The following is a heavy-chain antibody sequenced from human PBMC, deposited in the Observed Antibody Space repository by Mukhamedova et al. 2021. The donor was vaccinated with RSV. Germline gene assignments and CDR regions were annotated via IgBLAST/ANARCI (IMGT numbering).Heavy chain of an antibody. CDR2: ISYRGAT. V-gene: IGHV4-39*07. CDR3: ARAADDVLTGYFLRGIAFDI. J-gene: IGHJ3*02. Sequence: GWIRQPPGKGLEWIGTISYRGATFYNPSLKTRVTISVDPSKNQFSLNLDSVTAADTAVYYCARAADDVLTGYFLRGIAFDIWGQGTM. D-gene: IGHD3-9*01.